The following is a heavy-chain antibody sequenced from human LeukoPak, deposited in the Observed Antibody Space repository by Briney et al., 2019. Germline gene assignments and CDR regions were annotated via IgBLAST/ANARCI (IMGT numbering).Heavy chain of an antibody. CDR2: ISSSSSYI. D-gene: IGHD5-18*01. CDR3: ARERGTRTDTAMVTYDAFDI. J-gene: IGHJ3*02. CDR1: GFIFSFYG. Sequence: GGSLRLSCASSGFIFSFYGMHWARQAPGKGLEWVSSISSSSSYIYYADSVKGRFTISRDNAKNSLYLQMNSLRAEDTAVYYCARERGTRTDTAMVTYDAFDIWGQGTMVTVSS. V-gene: IGHV3-21*01.